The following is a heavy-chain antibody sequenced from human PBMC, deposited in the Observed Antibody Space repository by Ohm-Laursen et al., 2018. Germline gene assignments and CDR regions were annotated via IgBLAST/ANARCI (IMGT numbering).Heavy chain of an antibody. Sequence: GASVKVSCKASGYTFTSYYMHWVRQAPGQGLEWMGVINPSRDSTNYAQKFQGRVTMTRDTSTRTVYMELGSLRSEDTAVYYCARDVAHGGYGFGMDVWGQGTTVTVSS. CDR2: INPSRDST. V-gene: IGHV1-46*01. D-gene: IGHD5-12*01. J-gene: IGHJ6*02. CDR3: ARDVAHGGYGFGMDV. CDR1: GYTFTSYY.